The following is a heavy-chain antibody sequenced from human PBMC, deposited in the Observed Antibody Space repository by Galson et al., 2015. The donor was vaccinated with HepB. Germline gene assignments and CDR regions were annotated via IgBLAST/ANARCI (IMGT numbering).Heavy chain of an antibody. CDR1: GFTFTSSA. CDR2: IVVGSGNT. Sequence: SVKVSCKASGFTFTSSAMQWVRQARGQRLEWIGWIVVGSGNTNYAQKFQERVTITRDMSTSTAYMELSSLRSEDTAVYYCATAFGFVEMATALDYWGQGTPVTVSS. CDR3: ATAFGFVEMATALDY. V-gene: IGHV1-58*02. D-gene: IGHD5-24*01. J-gene: IGHJ4*02.